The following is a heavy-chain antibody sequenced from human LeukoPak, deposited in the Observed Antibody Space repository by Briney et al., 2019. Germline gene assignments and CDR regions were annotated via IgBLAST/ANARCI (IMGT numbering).Heavy chain of an antibody. CDR1: GDSVSTNSAS. V-gene: IGHV6-1*01. D-gene: IGHD3-10*01. Sequence: SQTLSLTCAICGDSVSTNSASWNWIRQSPSRGLEWLGRTYYKSKWYNDYSVSVKSRITVIPDTSKNQFSLQRNSVTAEDTAVYFCARGHRFAFDYWGQGTLVTVSS. CDR3: ARGHRFAFDY. CDR2: TYYKSKWYN. J-gene: IGHJ4*02.